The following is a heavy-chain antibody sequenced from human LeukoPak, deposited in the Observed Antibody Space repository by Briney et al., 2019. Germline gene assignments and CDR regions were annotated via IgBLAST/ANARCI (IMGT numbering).Heavy chain of an antibody. V-gene: IGHV3-74*01. CDR2: INSGGSST. D-gene: IGHD5-18*01. CDR1: EFTFSSYW. J-gene: IGHJ4*02. Sequence: GGSLRLSCAASEFTFSSYWMHWVRQAPGKGLVWVSRINSGGSSTSYADSVKGRFTISRDNAKNTLYLQMNSLRAEDTAVCYCARAQRGYSYGDYWGQGTLVTVSS. CDR3: ARAQRGYSYGDY.